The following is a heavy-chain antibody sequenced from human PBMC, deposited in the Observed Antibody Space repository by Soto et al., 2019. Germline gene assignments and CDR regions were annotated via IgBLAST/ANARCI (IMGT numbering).Heavy chain of an antibody. V-gene: IGHV4-34*01. D-gene: IGHD2-2*01. J-gene: IGHJ6*02. CDR2: INHSGST. CDR3: ARVSRGDHYYYYGMDV. Sequence: SETLSPTCAVYGGSFSGYYWSWIRQPPGKGLEWIGEINHSGSTNYNPSLKSRVTISVDTSKNQFSLKLSSVTAADTAVYYCARVSRGDHYYYYGMDVWGQGTTVTVSS. CDR1: GGSFSGYY.